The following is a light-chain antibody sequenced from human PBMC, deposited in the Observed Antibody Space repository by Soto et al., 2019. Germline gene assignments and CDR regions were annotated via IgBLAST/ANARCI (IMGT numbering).Light chain of an antibody. J-gene: IGKJ2*01. Sequence: EIVMTQSRAALSVSPGERATLSCRASRGVSNRLAWFQQKPGQSPRLLIYDASTRATGVPARFSGSGSGTEFSLTISSLQTEDFAFYYCQQYDNWPQTFGQGTKVDIK. CDR3: QQYDNWPQT. V-gene: IGKV3-15*01. CDR1: RGVSNR. CDR2: DAS.